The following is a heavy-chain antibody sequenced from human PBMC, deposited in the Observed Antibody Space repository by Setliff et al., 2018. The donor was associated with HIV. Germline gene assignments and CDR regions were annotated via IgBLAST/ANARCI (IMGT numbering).Heavy chain of an antibody. CDR3: AGPRGDEAFDV. V-gene: IGHV1-69*10. CDR1: GGTSSTYA. J-gene: IGHJ3*01. D-gene: IGHD3-10*01. CDR2: FIPVLDIT. Sequence: SVTVSCQASGGTSSTYAINWVRQAPGQGLEWMGQFIPVLDITNYAQKFQGTVTIHADKSTNTMYLELRSLRPEDTAMYYCAGPRGDEAFDVWGQGTRVT.